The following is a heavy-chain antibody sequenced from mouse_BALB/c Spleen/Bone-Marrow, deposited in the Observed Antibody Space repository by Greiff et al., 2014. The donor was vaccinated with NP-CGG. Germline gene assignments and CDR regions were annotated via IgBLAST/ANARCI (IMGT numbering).Heavy chain of an antibody. J-gene: IGHJ2*01. CDR1: GYSITSGYF. CDR3: ARRYYDSTSLDF. D-gene: IGHD1-1*01. CDR2: ITYDGIN. Sequence: VQLQQPGPGLVKPSQSLSLTCSVTGYSITSGYFWTWIRQFPGNKLEWMGYITYDGINNYNPSLKNRISITRDTSKNQFFLNFNSVTTEDTAAYFCARRYYDSTSLDFWGQGTILTVSS. V-gene: IGHV3-6*02.